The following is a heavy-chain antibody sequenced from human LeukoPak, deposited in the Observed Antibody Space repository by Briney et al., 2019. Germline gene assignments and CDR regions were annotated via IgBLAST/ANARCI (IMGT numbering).Heavy chain of an antibody. CDR1: GYTFTSYG. D-gene: IGHD3-3*01. CDR2: ISAYNGNT. CDR3: ARVSATIFGVVMHHYYYMDV. V-gene: IGHV1-18*01. J-gene: IGHJ6*03. Sequence: ASVKVSCKSSGYTFTSYGISWVRQAPGQGLEWMGWISAYNGNTNYAQKLQGRGTMTTDTSTSTAYMELRSLRSDDTAVYYCARVSATIFGVVMHHYYYMDVWGKGTTVTVSS.